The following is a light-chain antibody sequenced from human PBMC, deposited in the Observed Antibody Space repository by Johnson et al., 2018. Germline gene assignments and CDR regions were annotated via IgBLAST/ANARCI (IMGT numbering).Light chain of an antibody. J-gene: IGLJ1*01. Sequence: QSVLTQPPSVSAAPGQKVTISCSGSSSNIGNNYVSWYQQLPGTAPKLLIYKNNNRPSGIHDRFSGSKSGPSATLGIPGLQPGDEADYYCGTWDSSLSAGNVFGTGTKVTVL. V-gene: IGLV1-51*02. CDR2: KNN. CDR3: GTWDSSLSAGNV. CDR1: SSNIGNNY.